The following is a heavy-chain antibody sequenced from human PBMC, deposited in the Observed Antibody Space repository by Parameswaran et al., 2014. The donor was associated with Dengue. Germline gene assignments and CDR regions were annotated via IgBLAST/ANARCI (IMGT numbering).Heavy chain of an antibody. J-gene: IGHJ6*03. D-gene: IGHD1-7*01. V-gene: IGHV3-30-3*01. CDR2: ISFDGSDI. Sequence: VRQAPGKGLEWVAVISFDGSDIHYADSVRGRFTISRDNSKNTLYLQMNSLRAEDTAMYYCARETGTRSVDYIDVWGQGTTVTVSS. CDR3: ARETGTRSVDYIDV.